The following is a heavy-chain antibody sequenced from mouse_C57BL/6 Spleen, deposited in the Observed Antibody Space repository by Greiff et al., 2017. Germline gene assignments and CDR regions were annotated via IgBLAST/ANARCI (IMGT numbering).Heavy chain of an antibody. CDR1: GFTFSDYG. CDR3: ARNYDHYAMDY. J-gene: IGHJ4*01. V-gene: IGHV5-17*01. CDR2: ISSGSSTI. D-gene: IGHD2-4*01. Sequence: VQLQESGGGLVKPGGSLKLSCAASGFTFSDYGMHWVRQAPEKGLEWVAYISSGSSTIYYADTVKGRFTISRDNAKNTLFLQMTSLRSEDTAMYYCARNYDHYAMDYWGQGTSVTVSS.